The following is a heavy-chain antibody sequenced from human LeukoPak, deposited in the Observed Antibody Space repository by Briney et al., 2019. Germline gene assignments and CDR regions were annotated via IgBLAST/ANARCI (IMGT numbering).Heavy chain of an antibody. J-gene: IGHJ4*02. CDR2: ITGSAANT. V-gene: IGHV3-23*01. CDR1: GFTFSSYA. Sequence: PGGSLRLSCAASGFTFSSYAMTWVRQPPGKGLEGVSSITGSAANTYYADSVKGRFTISRDNSKNTLYLQMNSLRAEDTAVYYCAKGIAAAGPPFDYWGQGTLVTVSS. CDR3: AKGIAAAGPPFDY. D-gene: IGHD6-13*01.